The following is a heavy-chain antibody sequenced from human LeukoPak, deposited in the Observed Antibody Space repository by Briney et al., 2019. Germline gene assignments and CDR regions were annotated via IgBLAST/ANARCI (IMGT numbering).Heavy chain of an antibody. J-gene: IGHJ4*02. CDR1: GGSISSGGYS. D-gene: IGHD4-11*01. CDR3: ARGGRVHYSPSFDY. CDR2: IYHSGST. V-gene: IGHV4-30-2*01. Sequence: SSETLSLTCAVSGGSISSGGYSWSWIRQPPGRGLGWIAYIYHSGSTYYNPSLKSRVTISVDTSKNQFSLKLSSVTAADTAVYYCARGGRVHYSPSFDYWGQGTLVTVSS.